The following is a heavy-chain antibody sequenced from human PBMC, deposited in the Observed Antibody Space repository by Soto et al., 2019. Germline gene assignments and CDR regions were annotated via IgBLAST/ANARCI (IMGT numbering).Heavy chain of an antibody. CDR1: GYTFTGYY. D-gene: IGHD6-6*01. J-gene: IGHJ4*02. CDR3: ARGRDGEYSSSSNFDY. CDR2: INPNSGGT. V-gene: IGHV1-2*04. Sequence: ASVKVSCKASGYTFTGYYMHWVRQAPGQGLEWMGWINPNSGGTNYAQKFQGWVTMTRDTSISTAYMELSRLRSDDTAVYYCARGRDGEYSSSSNFDYWGQGTLVTVSS.